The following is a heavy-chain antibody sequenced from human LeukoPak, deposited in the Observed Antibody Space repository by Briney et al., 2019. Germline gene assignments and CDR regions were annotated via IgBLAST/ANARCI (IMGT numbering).Heavy chain of an antibody. CDR1: GYTFSAYY. CDR3: ARAEWSATAKFDY. Sequence: ASVKISCKASGYTFSAYYMHWVRQAPGQGLEWMGWINPYSGGTNYAQGFQGRVTMTRDTSISTAYMELSRLRSDDTAVYYCARAEWSATAKFDYWGQGTLVTVSS. V-gene: IGHV1-2*02. J-gene: IGHJ4*02. D-gene: IGHD2-8*01. CDR2: INPYSGGT.